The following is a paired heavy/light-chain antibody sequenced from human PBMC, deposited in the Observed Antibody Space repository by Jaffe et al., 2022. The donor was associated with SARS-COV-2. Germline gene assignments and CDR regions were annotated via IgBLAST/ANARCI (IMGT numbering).Light chain of an antibody. V-gene: IGLV1-47*01. CDR3: AVWDNRLSGWV. Sequence: QSVLTQPPSASGTPGQRVTISCSGSNSNIGSHSVWWFQHLPGAAPKLLIHADTQRPSGVPDRFSGSKSGTSASLAISGLRSEDESDYYCAVWDNRLSGWVFGGGTKLTVL. J-gene: IGLJ3*02. CDR1: NSNIGSHS. CDR2: ADT.
Heavy chain of an antibody. CDR2: ISYDGNHK. D-gene: IGHD3-9*01. CDR1: GFTFSNFG. J-gene: IGHJ4*02. V-gene: IGHV3-30*18. CDR3: AKGRPTDTIDVVTPEFDF. Sequence: QVHLVESGGGVVQPGRSLRLSCAASGFTFSNFGMHWVRQAPGKGLEWLAAISYDGNHKPYADSVKGRFTISRDNSKNTFFLEMNSLRAEDTAVYYCAKGRPTDTIDVVTPEFDFWGQGALVTVSS.